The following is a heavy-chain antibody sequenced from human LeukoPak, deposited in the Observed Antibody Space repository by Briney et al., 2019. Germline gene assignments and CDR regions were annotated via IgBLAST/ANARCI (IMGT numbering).Heavy chain of an antibody. D-gene: IGHD3-22*01. CDR1: GFTFSSYA. CDR3: AKDRDITMIVTWPDAFDI. Sequence: PGGSLRLSCAASGFTFSSYAMSWVRQAPGKGLEWVSAISGSGGSTYYADSVKGRFTISRDNSKNTLYLQMNSLRAEDTAVYYCAKDRDITMIVTWPDAFDIWGQGTMVTVSS. V-gene: IGHV3-23*01. J-gene: IGHJ3*02. CDR2: ISGSGGST.